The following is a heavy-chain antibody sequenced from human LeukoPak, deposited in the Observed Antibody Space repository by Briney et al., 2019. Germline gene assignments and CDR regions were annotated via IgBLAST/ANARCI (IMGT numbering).Heavy chain of an antibody. Sequence: PSETLSLTCTVSGGSISSYYWSWIRHPPGKGLKWRGYIYYSGSTNYNPSLKSRVTISVDTSKNQFSLKLSSVTAADTAVYYCARVDSGSSFLGYWGQGTLVTVSS. V-gene: IGHV4-59*01. CDR3: ARVDSGSSFLGY. CDR2: IYYSGST. CDR1: GGSISSYY. J-gene: IGHJ4*02. D-gene: IGHD1-26*01.